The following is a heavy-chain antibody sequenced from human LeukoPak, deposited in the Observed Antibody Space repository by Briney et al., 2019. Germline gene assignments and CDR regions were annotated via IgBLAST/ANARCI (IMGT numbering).Heavy chain of an antibody. CDR2: ISGSGGST. J-gene: IGHJ4*02. Sequence: GGSLRLSCAASGFTFSSYAMSWVRQAPGKGLEWVSAISGSGGSTYYADSVKGRFTISRDNSKNTLYLQMNSLRAEDTAVYYCAKAEEPYYYGSGSYDYWGQGTLVTVSS. D-gene: IGHD3-10*01. CDR3: AKAEEPYYYGSGSYDY. V-gene: IGHV3-23*01. CDR1: GFTFSSYA.